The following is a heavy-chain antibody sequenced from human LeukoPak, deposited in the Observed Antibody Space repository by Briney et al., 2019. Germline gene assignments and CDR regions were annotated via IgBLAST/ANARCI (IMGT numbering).Heavy chain of an antibody. CDR3: AKGEVFWSGYYTNWFDP. J-gene: IGHJ5*02. CDR2: IRYDGSNK. V-gene: IGHV3-30*02. D-gene: IGHD3-3*01. CDR1: GFTVSSNY. Sequence: GGSLRLSCAASGFTVSSNYMSWVRQAPGKGLEWVAFIRYDGSNKYYADSVKGRFTISRDNSKNTLYLQMNSLRAEDTAVYYCAKGEVFWSGYYTNWFDPWGQGTLVTVSS.